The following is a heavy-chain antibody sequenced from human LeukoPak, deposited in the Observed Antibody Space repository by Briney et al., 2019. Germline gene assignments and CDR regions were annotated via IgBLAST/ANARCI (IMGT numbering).Heavy chain of an antibody. J-gene: IGHJ6*02. CDR1: GFSVDYSY. V-gene: IGHV3-66*01. D-gene: IGHD3-3*01. CDR2: IDDTGT. CDR3: ARESGSLTKVTYYGLDI. Sequence: PGGSLRLSCAASGFSVDYSYMTWVRQAPGRGLEWVASIDDTGTHYAASVKGRFDISRDISKNTVSLHLNNVRADDTGLYFCARESGSLTKVTYYGLDIWGPGTTVAVTS.